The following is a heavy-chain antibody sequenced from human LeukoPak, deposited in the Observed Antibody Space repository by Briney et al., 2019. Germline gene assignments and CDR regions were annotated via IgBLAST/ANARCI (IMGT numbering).Heavy chain of an antibody. Sequence: PSETLSPTCTVSGYSISSGYYWGWIRQPAGKGLEWIGRIYTSGSTNYNPSLKSRVTMSVDTSKNQFSLKLSSVTAADTAVYYCAREWWDYNWFDPWGQGTLVTVSS. CDR2: IYTSGST. J-gene: IGHJ5*02. D-gene: IGHD2-15*01. CDR1: GYSISSGYY. CDR3: AREWWDYNWFDP. V-gene: IGHV4-4*07.